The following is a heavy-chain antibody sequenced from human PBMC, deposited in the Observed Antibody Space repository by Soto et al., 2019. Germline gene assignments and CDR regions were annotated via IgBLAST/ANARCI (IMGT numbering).Heavy chain of an antibody. CDR2: TGLNGRTT. J-gene: IGHJ4*02. D-gene: IGHD6-13*01. V-gene: IGHV3-23*01. CDR3: ATVHGTSRSFDY. CDR1: GFTFSMSA. Sequence: EVQILESGGVLVQPGGSLRLSCAASGFTFSMSAMSWVRQAPGKGLEWVSTTGLNGRTTYYADSVKGRFTVSRDNSKNTLDLQMNSLRAEDTAVYYCATVHGTSRSFDYWGQGTLVTVSS.